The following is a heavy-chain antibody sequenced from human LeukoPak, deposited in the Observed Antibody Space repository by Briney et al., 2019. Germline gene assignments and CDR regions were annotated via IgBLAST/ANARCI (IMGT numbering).Heavy chain of an antibody. V-gene: IGHV4-34*01. CDR3: ARGNTYYDCWSGYYTPPGYFDY. J-gene: IGHJ4*02. Sequence: SETLSLTCAVYGGSFSGYYWSWIRQPPGKGLEWIGEINHSGSTNYNPSLKSRVTISVDTSKNQFSLKLSSVTAADTAVYYCARGNTYYDCWSGYYTPPGYFDYWGQGTLVTVSS. D-gene: IGHD3-3*01. CDR1: GGSFSGYY. CDR2: INHSGST.